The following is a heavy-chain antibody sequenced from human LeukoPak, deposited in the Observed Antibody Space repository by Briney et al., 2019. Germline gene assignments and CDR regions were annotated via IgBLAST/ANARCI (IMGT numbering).Heavy chain of an antibody. Sequence: GRSLRLSCAASGFTFSSYAMHWVRQAPGKGLEWVAVISYDGSNKYYADSVKGRFTISRDNSKNTLYLQMNSLRAEDTAVYYCARDLGSSWYFDYWGQGTLVTVSS. J-gene: IGHJ4*02. V-gene: IGHV3-30-3*01. CDR1: GFTFSSYA. CDR2: ISYDGSNK. D-gene: IGHD6-13*01. CDR3: ARDLGSSWYFDY.